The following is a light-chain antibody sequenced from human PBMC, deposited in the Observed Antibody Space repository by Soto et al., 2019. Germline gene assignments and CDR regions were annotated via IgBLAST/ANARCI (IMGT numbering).Light chain of an antibody. CDR2: GAS. J-gene: IGKJ3*01. V-gene: IGKV3-20*01. CDR3: QQYGSSRGFT. Sequence: EIVLTQSPGTLSLSPGERATLSCRASQSVSSSYLAWYQQKPGQAPRLLIYGASSRATGIPDRFSGSGSGTDFSLTISRLQSVQFAVYLCQQYGSSRGFTFGPGTKVDIK. CDR1: QSVSSSY.